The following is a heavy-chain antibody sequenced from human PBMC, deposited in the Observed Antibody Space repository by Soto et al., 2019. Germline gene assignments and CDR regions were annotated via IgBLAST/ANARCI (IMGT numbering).Heavy chain of an antibody. CDR1: GFTFSSYG. D-gene: IGHD6-19*01. CDR2: ISYDGNYK. Sequence: PGGSLRLSCAASGFTFSSYGMHWVRQAPGKGLEWVAIISYDGNYKHHADSVKGRFTFSRDNSKKTMYLQMNSLRAEDTAVYYCAKTTDGWFSAFEIWGQGTTVT. V-gene: IGHV3-30*18. CDR3: AKTTDGWFSAFEI. J-gene: IGHJ3*02.